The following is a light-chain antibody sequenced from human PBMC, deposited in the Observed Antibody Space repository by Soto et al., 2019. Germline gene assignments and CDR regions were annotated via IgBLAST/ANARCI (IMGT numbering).Light chain of an antibody. V-gene: IGLV1-40*01. CDR1: RSNIGAGYD. J-gene: IGLJ3*02. CDR2: GNT. CDR3: QSYDSSLSGPM. Sequence: QSVLTQPPSVSGAPGQRVTISCTGSRSNIGAGYDVHWYQHLPGTAPKLLIYGNTNRPSGVPDRFSGSKSGTSASLAITGLQAEDEADYYCQSYDSSLSGPMFGGGTKVTVL.